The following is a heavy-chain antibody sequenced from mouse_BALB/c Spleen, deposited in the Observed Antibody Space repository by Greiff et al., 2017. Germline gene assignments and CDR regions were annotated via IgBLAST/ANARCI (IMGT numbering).Heavy chain of an antibody. CDR2: IDPYNGGT. J-gene: IGHJ4*01. CDR1: GYAFTSYN. Sequence: VQLKQSGPELVKPGASVKVSCKASGYAFTSYNMYWVKQSHGKSLEWIGYIDPYNGGTSYNQKFKGKATLTVDKSSSTAYMHLNSLTSEDSAVYYCARTITTGGNAMDYWGQGTSVTVSS. V-gene: IGHV1S135*01. D-gene: IGHD2-4*01. CDR3: ARTITTGGNAMDY.